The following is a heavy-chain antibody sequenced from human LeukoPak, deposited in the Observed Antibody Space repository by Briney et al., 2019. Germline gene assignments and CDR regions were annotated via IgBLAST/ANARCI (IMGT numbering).Heavy chain of an antibody. CDR1: GYTFTSYG. J-gene: IGHJ6*02. Sequence: WASVKVFCKASGYTFTSYGISWVRQAPGQGLEWMGWISAYNGNTNYAQKLQGRVTMTTDTSTSTAYMELRSLRSDDTAVYYCARILCSGGSCYSSYYYGMDVWGQGTTVTVSS. D-gene: IGHD2-15*01. CDR3: ARILCSGGSCYSSYYYGMDV. CDR2: ISAYNGNT. V-gene: IGHV1-18*01.